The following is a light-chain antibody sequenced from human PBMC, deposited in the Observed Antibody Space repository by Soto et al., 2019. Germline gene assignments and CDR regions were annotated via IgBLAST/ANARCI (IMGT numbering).Light chain of an antibody. V-gene: IGKV1-5*03. CDR2: KAS. CDR3: QQYSIYPIT. CDR1: QSISSW. Sequence: DIQMTQSPSTLSVSVGDRVTITCRASQSISSWLAWYQQKPGKAPKSLIYKASSLESGVPSRFSGSGSGTELTLTISSLQSDDFATYYCQQYSIYPITFGQGTRLEIK. J-gene: IGKJ5*01.